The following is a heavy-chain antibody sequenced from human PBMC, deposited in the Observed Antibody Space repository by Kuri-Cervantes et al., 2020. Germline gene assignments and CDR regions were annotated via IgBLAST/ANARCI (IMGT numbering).Heavy chain of an antibody. CDR1: GFTFSSYS. J-gene: IGHJ4*02. Sequence: LSLTCAASGFTFSSYSMNWVRQAPGKGLEWVSYISSSSSTIYYADSVKGRFTISRDNAKNSLYLQMNSLRDEDTAVYYCAKFSTYCGGDCFPLSGEIDYWGQGTLVTVSS. D-gene: IGHD2-21*02. V-gene: IGHV3-48*02. CDR2: ISSSSSTI. CDR3: AKFSTYCGGDCFPLSGEIDY.